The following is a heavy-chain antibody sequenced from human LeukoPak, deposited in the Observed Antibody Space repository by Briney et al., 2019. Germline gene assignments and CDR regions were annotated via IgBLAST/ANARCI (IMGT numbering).Heavy chain of an antibody. CDR3: ARVRYFDLHDY. V-gene: IGHV3-30-3*01. D-gene: IGHD3-9*01. J-gene: IGHJ4*02. CDR1: GFTFSSYA. Sequence: GGSLRLSCAASGFTFSSYAMHWVRQAPGKGLEWVAVISYDGSNKYYAGSVKGRFTISRDNSKNTLYLQMNSLRAEDTAVYYCARVRYFDLHDYWGQGTLVTVSS. CDR2: ISYDGSNK.